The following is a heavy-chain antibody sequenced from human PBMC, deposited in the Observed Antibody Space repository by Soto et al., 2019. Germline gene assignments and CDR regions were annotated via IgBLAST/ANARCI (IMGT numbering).Heavy chain of an antibody. V-gene: IGHV3-30*03. CDR3: ATNSYGYVSTYYFDY. CDR1: GFTFSSYG. D-gene: IGHD5-18*01. Sequence: QVQLVESGGGVVQPGRSLRLSCAASGFTFSSYGMHWVRQAPGKGLEWVAVISHDVITKYYADSVKGRFTISRDNSKNTLHLQMNSLRAEDTAVYYCATNSYGYVSTYYFDYWGQGTLVTVSS. J-gene: IGHJ4*02. CDR2: ISHDVITK.